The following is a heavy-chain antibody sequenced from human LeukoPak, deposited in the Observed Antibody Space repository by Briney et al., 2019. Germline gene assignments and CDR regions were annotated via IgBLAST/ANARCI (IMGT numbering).Heavy chain of an antibody. CDR2: IYYSGST. CDR1: GDSVSIYY. D-gene: IGHD2-2*01. J-gene: IGHJ4*02. V-gene: IGHV4-59*08. CDR3: ARRGYCSSTTCYAGGGFDY. Sequence: SETLSLTCTVSGDSVSIYYWSWIRQPPGKGLEWIGSIYYSGSTNYNPSLKSRVTISEDTSKNQFSLNLTSVTAADTAVYYCARRGYCSSTTCYAGGGFDYWGQGTLVTVSS.